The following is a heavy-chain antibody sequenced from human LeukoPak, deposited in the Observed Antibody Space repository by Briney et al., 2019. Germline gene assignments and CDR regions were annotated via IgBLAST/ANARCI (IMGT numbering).Heavy chain of an antibody. V-gene: IGHV3-23*01. J-gene: IGHJ4*02. D-gene: IGHD2-15*01. CDR1: GFTFSIYD. CDR2: ISTGGGST. CDR3: AKSGGQ. Sequence: PGGSLRLSCAASGFTFSIYDMNWVRQAPGKGLEWVSTISTGGGSTYYADSVKGRFTISRDNSKSTLYLQINGLSGDDTAVYYCAKSGGQWGQGTLVTVSS.